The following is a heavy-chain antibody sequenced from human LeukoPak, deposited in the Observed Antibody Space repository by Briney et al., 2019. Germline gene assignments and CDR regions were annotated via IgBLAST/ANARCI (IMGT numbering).Heavy chain of an antibody. CDR1: GFIFSSYE. CDR3: ARDPWGYELGAFDY. CDR2: ISSGGTTI. V-gene: IGHV3-48*03. J-gene: IGHJ4*02. D-gene: IGHD5-12*01. Sequence: PGGSLRLSCAASGFIFSSYEMNWVRQAPGKGLEWVSYISSGGTTIYYADSVKGRFTISRDNAKNSLYLQMNSLRAEDTAVYYCARDPWGYELGAFDYWGQGTLVTVSS.